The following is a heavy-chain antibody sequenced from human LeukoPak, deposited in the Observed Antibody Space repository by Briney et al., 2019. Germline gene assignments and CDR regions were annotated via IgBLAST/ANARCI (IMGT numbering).Heavy chain of an antibody. CDR3: ARDVGMAAAGTDY. Sequence: SETLSLTCTVSGGSISSYYWSWIRQPPGKGLEWIGYIYYSGSTNYNPSLKSRVTISVDTSKNQFSLKLSSVTAADTAVYYCARDVGMAAAGTDYWGQGTLVTVSS. CDR1: GGSISSYY. CDR2: IYYSGST. D-gene: IGHD6-13*01. V-gene: IGHV4-59*01. J-gene: IGHJ4*02.